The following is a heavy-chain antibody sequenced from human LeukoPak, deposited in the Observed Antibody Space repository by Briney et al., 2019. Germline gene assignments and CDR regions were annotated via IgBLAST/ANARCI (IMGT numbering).Heavy chain of an antibody. CDR1: GYTFTSYG. CDR3: ARDRREGGIQLWTLRGFYMDV. D-gene: IGHD5-18*01. V-gene: IGHV1-18*01. J-gene: IGHJ6*03. CDR2: ISAYNGNT. Sequence: GASVKVSCKASGYTFTSYGISWVRQAPGQGLEWMGWISAYNGNTNYAQKLQGRVTMTTDTSTSTAYMELGSLRSDDTAVYYCARDRREGGIQLWTLRGFYMDVWGKGTTVTVSS.